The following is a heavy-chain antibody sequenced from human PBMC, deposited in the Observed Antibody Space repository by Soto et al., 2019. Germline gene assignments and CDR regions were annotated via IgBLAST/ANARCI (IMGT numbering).Heavy chain of an antibody. J-gene: IGHJ4*02. CDR1: GGSFSGYY. D-gene: IGHD6-13*01. CDR3: ARATGIAAAGSGDFDY. Sequence: SETLSVTCAVYGGSFSGYYWSWIRQPPGKGLEWIGEINHSGSTNYNPSLKSRVTISVDTSKNQFSLKLSSVTAADTAVYYCARATGIAAAGSGDFDYWGQGTLVTVSS. CDR2: INHSGST. V-gene: IGHV4-34*01.